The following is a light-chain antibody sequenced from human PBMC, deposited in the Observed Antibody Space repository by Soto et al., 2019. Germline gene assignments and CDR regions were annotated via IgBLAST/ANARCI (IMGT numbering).Light chain of an antibody. CDR2: DAS. CDR1: QSIRST. Sequence: ETVMPQYPATLSVSPGERATLSCRASQSIRSTLAWFQQRPGQAPRLLIHDASHRAAGIPARFSGSGFGTDFTLTISSLEPEDAAVYYCQQRSNWPPITFGQGTRLEIK. CDR3: QQRSNWPPIT. V-gene: IGKV3-11*01. J-gene: IGKJ5*01.